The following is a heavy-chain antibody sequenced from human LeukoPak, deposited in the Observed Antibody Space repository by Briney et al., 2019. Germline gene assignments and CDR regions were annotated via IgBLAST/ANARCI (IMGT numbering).Heavy chain of an antibody. Sequence: PGGSLRLSCAASGFTVSDNYMTWVRQAPGKGLEWVSIIYGGSTYYADSVKGRFTISRDNSKNTVYLQMNSLRAEDTAVYYCARDFEAVHRTTNSYTYYYYMDVWGKGTTVIVSS. J-gene: IGHJ6*03. CDR3: ARDFEAVHRTTNSYTYYYYMDV. D-gene: IGHD2/OR15-2a*01. CDR1: GFTVSDNY. V-gene: IGHV3-53*01. CDR2: IYGGST.